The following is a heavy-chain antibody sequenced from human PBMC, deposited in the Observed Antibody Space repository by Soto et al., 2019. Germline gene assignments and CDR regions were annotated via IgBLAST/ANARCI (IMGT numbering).Heavy chain of an antibody. CDR3: ATTGTGGTYYYYGMDV. CDR1: GGTFSSYA. D-gene: IGHD1-1*01. J-gene: IGHJ6*02. CDR2: IIPIFGTA. V-gene: IGHV1-69*13. Sequence: ASVKVSCKASGGTFSSYAISWVRQAPGQGLEWMGGIIPIFGTANYAQKFQGRVTITADESTSTAYMELSSLRSEDTAVYYCATTGTGGTYYYYGMDVWGQGTTVTVSS.